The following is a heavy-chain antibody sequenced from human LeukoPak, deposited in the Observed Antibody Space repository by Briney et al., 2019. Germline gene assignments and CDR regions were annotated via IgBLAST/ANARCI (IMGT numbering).Heavy chain of an antibody. D-gene: IGHD3-16*01. Sequence: QPGGSLRLSCAASGFTFSSYAMSWVRQAPGEGLEWVSAISGSGGSTYYADSVKGRLTISRDNSKNTLYLQMNSLRAEDTAVYYCAKENHDYGMEYYFDYWGQGTLVTVSS. CDR1: GFTFSSYA. J-gene: IGHJ4*02. CDR3: AKENHDYGMEYYFDY. CDR2: ISGSGGST. V-gene: IGHV3-23*01.